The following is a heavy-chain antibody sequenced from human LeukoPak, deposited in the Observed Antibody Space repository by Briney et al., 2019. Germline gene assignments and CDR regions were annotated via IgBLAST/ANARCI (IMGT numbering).Heavy chain of an antibody. CDR1: GYTFTGYY. V-gene: IGHV1-2*02. Sequence: SVKVSSKASGYTFTGYYMHWVRQAPGQGLEWMGWINPNSGGTNYAQKFQGRVTMTRDTSISTAYMELSRLRSDDTSVYYCAREDIVVVPAATEYNWFDPWGQGTLVTVSS. J-gene: IGHJ5*02. D-gene: IGHD2-2*01. CDR2: INPNSGGT. CDR3: AREDIVVVPAATEYNWFDP.